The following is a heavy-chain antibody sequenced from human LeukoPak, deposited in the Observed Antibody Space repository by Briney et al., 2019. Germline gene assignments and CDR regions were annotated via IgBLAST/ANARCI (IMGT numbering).Heavy chain of an antibody. CDR3: ARALGGSTGAFDI. CDR1: GFTFSSYS. Sequence: PGGSLRLSCAASGFTFSSYSMNWVRQAPGKGLDWVSSISSSSSYIYYADSVKGRFTISGDNAKNSLYLQMNSLIAEDTAVYYCARALGGSTGAFDIWGQGTVVTVSS. J-gene: IGHJ3*02. CDR2: ISSSSSYI. D-gene: IGHD1-14*01. V-gene: IGHV3-21*01.